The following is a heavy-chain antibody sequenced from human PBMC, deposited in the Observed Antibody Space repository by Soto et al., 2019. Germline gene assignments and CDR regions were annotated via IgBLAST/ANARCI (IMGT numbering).Heavy chain of an antibody. J-gene: IGHJ6*02. CDR1: GVTFTNDC. D-gene: IGHD6-25*01. CDR3: ARGDGLASTGFDYYYGRAA. V-gene: IGHV1-46*01. CDR2: TSPYDGST. Sequence: QVQLVQSGAEVKKHGASVKVSCKASGVTFTNDCFPWVRQAPRQGLEWMGITSPYDGSTNYVQSLHGSITTTSETFKSTVQMEVSSLIYDDTAVYFCARGDGLASTGFDYYYGRAALGHGTTITVSS.